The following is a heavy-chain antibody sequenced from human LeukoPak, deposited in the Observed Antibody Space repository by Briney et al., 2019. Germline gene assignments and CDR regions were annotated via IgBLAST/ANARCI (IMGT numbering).Heavy chain of an antibody. CDR2: INSDGSST. CDR1: GFTFSSYW. Sequence: GGSLRLSCAASGFTFSSYWMHWVRQAPGKGLVWVSRINSDGSSTSYADSVKGRFTISRDSAKNTLYLQMNSLRAEDTAVYYCARGEGTYYYDSSGFYWGQGTLVTVSS. CDR3: ARGEGTYYYDSSGFY. D-gene: IGHD3-22*01. V-gene: IGHV3-74*01. J-gene: IGHJ4*02.